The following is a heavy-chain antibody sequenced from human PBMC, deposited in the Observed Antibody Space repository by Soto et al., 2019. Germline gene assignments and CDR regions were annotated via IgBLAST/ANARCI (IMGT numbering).Heavy chain of an antibody. J-gene: IGHJ4*02. CDR3: ARGGIVVVPAAMRSWNY. V-gene: IGHV4-34*01. D-gene: IGHD2-2*01. CDR2: INHSGST. CDR1: GGSFSGYY. Sequence: QVQLQQWGAGLLKPSETLSLTCAVYGGSFSGYYWSWIRQPPGKGLEWIGEINHSGSTNYNPSLKSRVTIALDTLKIQFSRKLSSVTAAETAVYYCARGGIVVVPAAMRSWNYWGQGTLVTVSS.